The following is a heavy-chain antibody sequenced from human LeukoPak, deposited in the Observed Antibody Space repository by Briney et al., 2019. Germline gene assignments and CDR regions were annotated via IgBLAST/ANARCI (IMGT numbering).Heavy chain of an antibody. CDR3: ARGLDGYSTFDY. D-gene: IGHD5-24*01. Sequence: PSETLSLTSTVSVGSISMYYWTWIRQPARRRLEWIGRIYASGTSNYNPSLKSRVTISADKSKNQFSLRLSSVTAADTAVYYCARGLDGYSTFDYWGQGTLVTVSS. CDR2: IYASGTS. V-gene: IGHV4-4*07. J-gene: IGHJ4*02. CDR1: VGSISMYY.